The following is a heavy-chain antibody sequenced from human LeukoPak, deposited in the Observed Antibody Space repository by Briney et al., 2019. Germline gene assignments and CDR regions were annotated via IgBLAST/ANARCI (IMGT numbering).Heavy chain of an antibody. D-gene: IGHD3-16*01. CDR3: ASLSEVWGSPFDY. J-gene: IGHJ4*02. CDR2: IYYSGST. V-gene: IGHV4-59*08. Sequence: KPSETLSLTCTVSGGSISSYYWSWIRQPPGKGLEWIGYIYYSGSTNYNPSLRSRVTISVDTSKNQFSLKLSSVTAADTAVYYCASLSEVWGSPFDYWGQGTLVTVSS. CDR1: GGSISSYY.